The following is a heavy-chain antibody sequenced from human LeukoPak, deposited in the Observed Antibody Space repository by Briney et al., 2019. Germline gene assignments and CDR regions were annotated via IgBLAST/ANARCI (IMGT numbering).Heavy chain of an antibody. CDR3: AKGKRVGAPYYFDS. CDR1: GFTFSNYA. Sequence: GGSLRLSCAASGFTFSNYAMTWVRQGPGKGLEWVSAMSGSGGKTYYADSVKVRFTISRDSSQNTLYLQMNNLRADDTAVYYCAKGKRVGAPYYFDSWGQGTLVTVSS. D-gene: IGHD1-26*01. CDR2: MSGSGGKT. J-gene: IGHJ4*02. V-gene: IGHV3-23*01.